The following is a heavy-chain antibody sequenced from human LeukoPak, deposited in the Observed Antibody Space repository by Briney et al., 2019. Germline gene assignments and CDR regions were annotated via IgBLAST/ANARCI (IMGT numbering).Heavy chain of an antibody. CDR1: GFTFSSYA. V-gene: IGHV3-23*01. CDR3: AREGDSSSWYPKFYYYGMDV. CDR2: ISGSGGST. J-gene: IGHJ6*02. Sequence: GGSLRLSCAASGFTFSSYAMSWVRQAPGKGLEWVSAISGSGGSTYYADSVKGRFTISRDNSKNTLYLQMNSLRAEDTAVYYCAREGDSSSWYPKFYYYGMDVWGQGTTVTVSS. D-gene: IGHD6-13*01.